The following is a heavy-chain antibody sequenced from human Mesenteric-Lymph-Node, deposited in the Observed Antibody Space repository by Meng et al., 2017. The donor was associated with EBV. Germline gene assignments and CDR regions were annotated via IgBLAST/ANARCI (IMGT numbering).Heavy chain of an antibody. J-gene: IGHJ4*02. V-gene: IGHV3-30-3*01. CDR2: ISYDGGNE. Sequence: QVQLVESXXGVVQPGXSLRLSGXASGFTFSSYIMHWVRQAPGKGLEWVAGISYDGGNENYADSVKGRFTVSRDNSKKTLYLQMDSLRTEDTAVYYCASPGGYCSGIVCHKEADYWGQGTLVTVSS. D-gene: IGHD2-15*01. CDR1: GFTFSSYI. CDR3: ASPGGYCSGIVCHKEADY.